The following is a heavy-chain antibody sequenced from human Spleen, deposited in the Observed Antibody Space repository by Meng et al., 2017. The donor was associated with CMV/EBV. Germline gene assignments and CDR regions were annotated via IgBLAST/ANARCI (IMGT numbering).Heavy chain of an antibody. V-gene: IGHV4-34*01. J-gene: IGHJ4*02. Sequence: QLQQWGAGLLKPSETLSLTGAVYGGSFRGYSWSWIRQPPGKGLEWIGEINHSGSTNYNPSLKSRVTISVDTSKNQFSLKLSSVTAADTAVYYCARDLSGYSYEYYFDYWGQGTLVTVSS. CDR1: GGSFRGYS. CDR2: INHSGST. D-gene: IGHD5-18*01. CDR3: ARDLSGYSYEYYFDY.